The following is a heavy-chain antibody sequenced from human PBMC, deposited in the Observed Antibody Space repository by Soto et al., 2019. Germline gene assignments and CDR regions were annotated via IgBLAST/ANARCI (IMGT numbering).Heavy chain of an antibody. CDR3: EREADFASSGYVLDY. CDR1: GFTFNRYS. Sequence: EVQLVESGGGLVKPGVSLRLSCAASGFTFNRYSMNWVRQAPGKGLGWVSSVTSSSSSMLYADSLKGRFTISRDDAKDSLFLQMKSLRADDTAVYYCEREADFASSGYVLDYWGQGTLVTVSS. J-gene: IGHJ4*02. D-gene: IGHD3-22*01. V-gene: IGHV3-21*02. CDR2: VTSSSSSM.